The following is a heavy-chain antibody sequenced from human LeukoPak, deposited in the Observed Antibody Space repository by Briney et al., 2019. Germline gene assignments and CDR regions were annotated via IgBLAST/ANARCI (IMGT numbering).Heavy chain of an antibody. CDR2: ISYDGSNK. Sequence: GGSLRLSCAASGFTFSSYAMHWVRQAPGKGLEWVAVISYDGSNKYYADSVKGRFTISRDNSKNTLYLQMNGLRAEDTAVYYCARDYTAMVIGYWGRGTLVTVSS. CDR1: GFTFSSYA. V-gene: IGHV3-30-3*01. J-gene: IGHJ4*02. CDR3: ARDYTAMVIGY. D-gene: IGHD5-18*01.